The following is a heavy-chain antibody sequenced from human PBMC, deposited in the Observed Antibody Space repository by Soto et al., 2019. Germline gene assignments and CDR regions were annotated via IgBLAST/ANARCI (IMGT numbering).Heavy chain of an antibody. Sequence: QLQLQESGSGLVKPSQTLSLTCAVSGGSISSGGYSWNWIRQPPGKGLEWIGYIYHSGSTYYNPSLKRRGTVSVDKSKNQFSLKLSSVTAADTAVYYCARDDLYGGWFDPWGQGTLVTVSS. CDR3: ARDDLYGGWFDP. CDR2: IYHSGST. D-gene: IGHD4-17*01. CDR1: GGSISSGGYS. J-gene: IGHJ5*02. V-gene: IGHV4-30-2*01.